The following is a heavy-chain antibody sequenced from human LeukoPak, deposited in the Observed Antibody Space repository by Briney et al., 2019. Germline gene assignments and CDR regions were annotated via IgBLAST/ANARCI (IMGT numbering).Heavy chain of an antibody. Sequence: PGGSLRLSCAASGFAITDHHMDWVRQAPGKGMEWVSYISSSGSTIYYADSVKGRFTISRDNAKNSLYLQMNSLRAEDTAVYYCARGGLRWYLSYFDYWGQGTLVTVSS. CDR3: ARGGLRWYLSYFDY. CDR1: GFAITDHH. J-gene: IGHJ4*02. CDR2: ISSSGSTI. D-gene: IGHD4-23*01. V-gene: IGHV3-11*01.